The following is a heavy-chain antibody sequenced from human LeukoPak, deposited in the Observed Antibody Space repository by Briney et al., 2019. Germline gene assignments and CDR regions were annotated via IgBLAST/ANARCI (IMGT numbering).Heavy chain of an antibody. Sequence: PGGSLRLSCAASGFTFSSYAMHWVRQAPGKGLEWVAVISYDGSNKYYADSVKGRFTISRDNSKNTLYLQMNSLRAEDTAVYYCARALRFLEWLALGYYYYGMDVWGQGTTVTVSS. V-gene: IGHV3-30-3*01. CDR1: GFTFSSYA. J-gene: IGHJ6*02. CDR3: ARALRFLEWLALGYYYYGMDV. CDR2: ISYDGSNK. D-gene: IGHD3-3*01.